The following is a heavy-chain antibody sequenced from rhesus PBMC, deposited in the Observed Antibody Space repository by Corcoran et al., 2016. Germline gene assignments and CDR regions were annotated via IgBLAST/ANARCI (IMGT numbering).Heavy chain of an antibody. CDR3: AREGVRGHFDY. Sequence: QLQLQESGPGLVKPSETLSLTCAVSGYSISSGYGWSWIRQPPGKGLEWIGYISYSGSTRYNPSLKSRVPISRDTSKNQFSLKLSSVTAADTAVYYCAREGVRGHFDYWGQGVLVTVSS. V-gene: IGHV4-122*02. D-gene: IGHD1-44*02. J-gene: IGHJ4*01. CDR1: GYSISSGYG. CDR2: ISYSGST.